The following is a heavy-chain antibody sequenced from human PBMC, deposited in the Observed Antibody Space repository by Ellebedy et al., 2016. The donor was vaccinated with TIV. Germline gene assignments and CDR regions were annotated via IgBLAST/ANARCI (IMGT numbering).Heavy chain of an antibody. CDR2: MSSDGSSI. D-gene: IGHD3-16*01. J-gene: IGHJ1*01. CDR3: ARDLGADPNHH. V-gene: IGHV3-74*01. CDR1: GFTLSSNW. Sequence: GESLKISCAASGFTLSSNWMHWVRQAPGKGLVWVSRMSSDGSSIIYADSVKGRFTISRDDPKNTLYLQMNSLRAEDTAVYYCARDLGADPNHHWGQGTLVTVSS.